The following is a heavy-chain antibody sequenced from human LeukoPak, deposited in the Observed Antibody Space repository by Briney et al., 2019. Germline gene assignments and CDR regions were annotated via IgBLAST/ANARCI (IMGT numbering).Heavy chain of an antibody. D-gene: IGHD6-13*01. CDR3: AREGSWGSWFDP. CDR2: INPNSGGT. Sequence: ASVKVSCKASGYTFTGYYMHWVRQAPGQGLEWMGWINPNSGGTNYAQKFQGRVTMTRDTSISTAYMEPSRLRSDDTAVYYCAREGSWGSWFDPWGQGTLVTVSS. V-gene: IGHV1-2*02. J-gene: IGHJ5*02. CDR1: GYTFTGYY.